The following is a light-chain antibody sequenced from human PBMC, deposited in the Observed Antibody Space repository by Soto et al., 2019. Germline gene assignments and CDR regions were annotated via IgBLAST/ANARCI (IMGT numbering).Light chain of an antibody. J-gene: IGLJ2*01. Sequence: QSVLTQPASVSGSPGRSITISCTRSSTDFENYNLVSWYQHCPDKAPKLIIYEGTKRPSEISDRFSGSESDTTASLIISGLQPEDEADYYCSSYAGSSARVVFGGGTQLTVL. CDR1: STDFENYNL. CDR2: EGT. CDR3: SSYAGSSARVV. V-gene: IGLV2-23*01.